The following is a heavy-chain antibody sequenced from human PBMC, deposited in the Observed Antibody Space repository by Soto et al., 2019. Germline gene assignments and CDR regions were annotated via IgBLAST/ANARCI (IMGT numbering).Heavy chain of an antibody. CDR2: IYVSGTT. J-gene: IGHJ5*02. Sequence: SETLSLTCSVSGDTISKSFWSWVRKPVGRGLEWMGRIYVSGTTDYNPSLRGRITMSVDIVKKTFSLRLTSVTAADTGVYYCVRDGSKTLREWFDPWGQGLKVTVSS. V-gene: IGHV4-4*07. CDR1: GDTISKSF. CDR3: VRDGSKTLREWFDP.